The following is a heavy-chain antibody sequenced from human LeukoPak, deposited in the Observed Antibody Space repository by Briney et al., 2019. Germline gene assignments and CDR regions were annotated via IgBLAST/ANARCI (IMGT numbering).Heavy chain of an antibody. CDR1: GYTFSDYT. J-gene: IGHJ4*02. CDR2: ISSGGSVM. CDR3: TRDLEY. V-gene: IGHV3-48*01. Sequence: GGSLCLSCGASGYTFSDYTMNWVRQAPGKGPEWISYISSGGSVMHYADSVKGRFTISRDNVENSLYLQMNSLRVEDTAVYYCTRDLEYWGQGVLVTVSS.